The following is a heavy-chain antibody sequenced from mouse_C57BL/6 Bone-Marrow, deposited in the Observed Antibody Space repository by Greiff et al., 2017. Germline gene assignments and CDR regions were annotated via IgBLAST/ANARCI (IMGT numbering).Heavy chain of an antibody. J-gene: IGHJ2*01. Sequence: EVQLVESGGGLVQPKGSLKLSCAASGFTFNTYAMHWVRQAPGKGLEWVARIRSKSSNDATYYADSVKDRFTISSDDSQSMLYLQMNNLKTEETAMYYCVRGGLFDYWGQGTTLTVSS. CDR1: GFTFNTYA. D-gene: IGHD3-1*01. V-gene: IGHV10-3*01. CDR3: VRGGLFDY. CDR2: IRSKSSNDAT.